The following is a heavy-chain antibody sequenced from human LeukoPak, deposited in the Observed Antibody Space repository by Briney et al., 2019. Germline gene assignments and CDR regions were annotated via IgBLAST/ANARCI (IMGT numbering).Heavy chain of an antibody. J-gene: IGHJ5*02. Sequence: GGSLRLSCAASGFTFSSYSMMWVRQAPGKGLEWVSYISSSSTTIHYADSVKGRFTISRDNAKNSVYLQMNSLRAEDTAVYYCARVDYGDYDGWFDPWGQGTLVTVSS. CDR3: ARVDYGDYDGWFDP. V-gene: IGHV3-48*01. CDR2: ISSSSTTI. CDR1: GFTFSSYS. D-gene: IGHD4-17*01.